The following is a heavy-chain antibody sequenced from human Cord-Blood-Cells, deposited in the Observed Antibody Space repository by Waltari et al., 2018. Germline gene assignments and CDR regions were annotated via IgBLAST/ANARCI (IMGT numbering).Heavy chain of an antibody. D-gene: IGHD7-27*01. V-gene: IGHV3-30*03. J-gene: IGHJ4*02. CDR3: ASLTGETGDTDY. Sequence: QVQLVESGGGVVQPGRSLRLSCAASGFTFSSYCMHWVRQAPGKGLGWVAVISYDGSNKYYADSVKGRFTISRDNSKNTLYLQMNSLRAEDTAVYYGASLTGETGDTDYWGQGTLVTVSS. CDR2: ISYDGSNK. CDR1: GFTFSSYC.